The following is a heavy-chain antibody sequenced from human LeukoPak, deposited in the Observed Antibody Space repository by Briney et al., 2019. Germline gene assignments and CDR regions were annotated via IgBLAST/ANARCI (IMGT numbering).Heavy chain of an antibody. V-gene: IGHV4-38-2*01. J-gene: IGHJ4*02. CDR2: IHHSGST. D-gene: IGHD1-1*01. CDR1: GYSISRGRY. CDR3: ARSLGTAGIDY. Sequence: PSETLSLTSAVPGYSISRGRYWAWIRQPPGKGLEWIESIHHSGSTYYNPTLKSRVTISVDTSKNQFSLNLRSVTAADTAVYYCARSLGTAGIDYWGQRTLVTVSS.